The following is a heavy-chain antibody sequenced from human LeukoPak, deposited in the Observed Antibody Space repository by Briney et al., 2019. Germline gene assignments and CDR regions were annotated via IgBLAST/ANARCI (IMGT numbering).Heavy chain of an antibody. D-gene: IGHD3-22*01. CDR2: ISAYNGNT. CDR1: GYTFTSYG. Sequence: ASVTVSFTASGYTFTSYGISWVRQAPGQGLEWMGWISAYNGNTNYAQKLQGRVTMTTDTSTSTAYMELRSLRSDDTAVYYCACSTHYYDSRDFDYWGQGTLVTVSS. V-gene: IGHV1-18*01. CDR3: ACSTHYYDSRDFDY. J-gene: IGHJ4*02.